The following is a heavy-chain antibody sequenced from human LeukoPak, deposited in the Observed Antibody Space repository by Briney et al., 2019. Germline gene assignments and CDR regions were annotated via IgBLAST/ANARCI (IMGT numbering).Heavy chain of an antibody. CDR3: ARDHRYCSSTSCSGRFDP. D-gene: IGHD2-2*01. CDR2: IYHSGST. CDR1: GGSISSSNW. J-gene: IGHJ5*02. V-gene: IGHV4-4*02. Sequence: SGTLSLTCAVSGGSISSSNWWSWVRQPPGKGLEWIGVIYHSGSTNYNPSLKSRVTISVDKSKNQFSLKLSSVTAADTAVYYCARDHRYCSSTSCSGRFDPWGQGTMVTVSS.